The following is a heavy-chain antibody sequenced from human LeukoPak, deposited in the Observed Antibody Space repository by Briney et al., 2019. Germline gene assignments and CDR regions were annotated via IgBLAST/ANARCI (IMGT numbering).Heavy chain of an antibody. CDR1: GCTFTSYY. D-gene: IGHD3-10*01. CDR3: ARTPGKDDWFDP. Sequence: ASVKVSCKASGCTFTSYYLHWVRQAPGQGLEWMGIINPSGGGTSYAQMFQGRVTMTRDTSASTVYMELSGLRSEDTAVYYCARTPGKDDWFDPWGQGTLVTVSS. CDR2: INPSGGGT. J-gene: IGHJ5*02. V-gene: IGHV1-46*01.